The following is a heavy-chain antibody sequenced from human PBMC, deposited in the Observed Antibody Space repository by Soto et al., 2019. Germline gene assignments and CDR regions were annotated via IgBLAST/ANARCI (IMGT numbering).Heavy chain of an antibody. J-gene: IGHJ4*02. CDR2: IGSSGSFK. Sequence: GGSLRLSCAASGFSFSSDSMGWVRQAPGKGLEWVSSIGSSGSFKNYADSVKGRFTISRDNAKNSLYLQMSGLKDEDTAVYYCARDPPTGTTLDWADSWGQGTLVTVS. V-gene: IGHV3-21*01. CDR3: ARDPPTGTTLDWADS. CDR1: GFSFSSDS. D-gene: IGHD1-7*01.